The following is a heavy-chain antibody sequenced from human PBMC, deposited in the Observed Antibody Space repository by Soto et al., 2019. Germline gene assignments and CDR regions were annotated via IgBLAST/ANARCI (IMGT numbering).Heavy chain of an antibody. Sequence: QVQRVQPGAEVKRPGSSVKVSCRASGGTFSDYTFSWVRQAPGQGLEWLGGIIPFLGSGKYAHNSQASATSSADESTATAFMNLSSLRSGDTAVYYWAAKKYRTSSTNYFYNYGVDIGGQGTTVTVSS. D-gene: IGHD6-6*01. J-gene: IGHJ6*02. CDR1: GGTFSDYT. V-gene: IGHV1-69*01. CDR2: IIPFLGSG. CDR3: AAKKYRTSSTNYFYNYGVDI.